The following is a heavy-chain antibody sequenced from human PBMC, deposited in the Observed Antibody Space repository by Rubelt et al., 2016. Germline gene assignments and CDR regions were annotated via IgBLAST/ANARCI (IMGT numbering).Heavy chain of an antibody. V-gene: IGHV1-8*01. Sequence: QVQLVQSGAEVKKPGASVKVSCKASGYTFTSYDINWVRQATGQGLEWMGWMNPNSGNTGYAQKFLGRVTMTRNTSISTAYMELSSLRSEDTAVYYCARMVNDFWSGYHNWFDPWGQGTLVTVSS. J-gene: IGHJ5*02. CDR1: GYTFTSYD. D-gene: IGHD3-3*01. CDR2: MNPNSGNT. CDR3: ARMVNDFWSGYHNWFDP.